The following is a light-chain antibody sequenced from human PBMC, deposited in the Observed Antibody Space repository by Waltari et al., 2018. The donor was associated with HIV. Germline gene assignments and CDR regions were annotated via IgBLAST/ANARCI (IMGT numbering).Light chain of an antibody. CDR1: ALSKQY. CDR3: QSADISGTHLFV. Sequence: SNDLTQSSSVSVSPGQTARITCSGDALSKQYSYWYQHKQAQAPLLLIYKDTGRPAEIPERFAGSSSATTATLTITGVQPEDEADYYCQSADISGTHLFVFAAGTKVTVL. CDR2: KDT. V-gene: IGLV3-25*03. J-gene: IGLJ1*01.